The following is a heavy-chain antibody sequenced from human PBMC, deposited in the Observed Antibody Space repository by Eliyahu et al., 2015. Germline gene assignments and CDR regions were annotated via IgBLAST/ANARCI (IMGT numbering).Heavy chain of an antibody. V-gene: IGHV3-15*01. CDR3: TTEASVGATTGY. Sequence: EVQLVESGGGLVKPGGSLRLSCAASGFTFXNAWMXWVRQAPGKGLEWVGRIKSKTDGGTTDYAAPVKGRFTISRDDSKNTLYLQMNSLKTEDTAVYYCTTEASVGATTGYWGQGTLVTVSS. CDR2: IKSKTDGGTT. J-gene: IGHJ4*02. CDR1: GFTFXNAW. D-gene: IGHD1-26*01.